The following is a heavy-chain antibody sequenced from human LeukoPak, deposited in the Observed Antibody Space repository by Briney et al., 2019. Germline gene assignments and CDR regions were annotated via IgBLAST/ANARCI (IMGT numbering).Heavy chain of an antibody. J-gene: IGHJ6*02. CDR3: AGRAENYRGMDV. CDR1: GGSVSSGGYS. CDR2: IYHSGST. Sequence: SETLSLTCAVSGGSVSSGGYSWSWIRQPPGTGLERIGYIYHSGSTYYNPSLKSRVTISVDRSKNQFSLKLSSVTAADTAVYYCAGRAENYRGMDVWGQGTTVTVSS. D-gene: IGHD3-10*01. V-gene: IGHV4-30-2*01.